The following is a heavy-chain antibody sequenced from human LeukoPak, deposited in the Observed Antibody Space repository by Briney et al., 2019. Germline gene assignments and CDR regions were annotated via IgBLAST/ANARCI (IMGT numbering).Heavy chain of an antibody. D-gene: IGHD4-23*01. Sequence: SETLSLTCTVSGGSISSHYWAWLRQPPGKGLEWIGWMFFTGDANYNPSLKSRVTISVDHSKNQFSLKLTSVTAADTAVYYCAKEGNDYGANSIDYWGQGTLVTVSS. CDR1: GGSISSHY. CDR2: MFFTGDA. J-gene: IGHJ4*02. CDR3: AKEGNDYGANSIDY. V-gene: IGHV4-59*11.